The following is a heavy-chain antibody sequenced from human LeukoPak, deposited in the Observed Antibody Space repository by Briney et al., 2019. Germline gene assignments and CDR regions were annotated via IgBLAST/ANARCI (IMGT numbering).Heavy chain of an antibody. J-gene: IGHJ4*02. CDR1: GYSISSGYY. CDR3: AKGIVVMTAMIIIPQTEYFDY. Sequence: SETLSLTCTVSGYSISSGYYWGWIRQPPGKGLEWIGSIYHSGSTDYNPSLKSRVTISVDTSKNQFSLKLRSVTAADTAIYYCAKGIVVMTAMIIIPQTEYFDYWGQGTLVTVSS. V-gene: IGHV4-38-2*02. CDR2: IYHSGST. D-gene: IGHD2-21*02.